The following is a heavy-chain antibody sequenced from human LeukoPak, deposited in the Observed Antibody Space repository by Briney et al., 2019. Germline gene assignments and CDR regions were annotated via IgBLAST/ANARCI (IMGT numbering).Heavy chain of an antibody. J-gene: IGHJ6*03. Sequence: GGSLRLSCAASGFTVSSNYMSWVRQAPGKGLEWVSVIYSGGSTYYADSVKGRFTISRDNSKNTLYLQMNSLRAEDTAVYYCARDRDSSSFYYYMDVWGKGTTVTVSS. V-gene: IGHV3-53*01. D-gene: IGHD6-6*01. CDR2: IYSGGST. CDR1: GFTVSSNY. CDR3: ARDRDSSSFYYYMDV.